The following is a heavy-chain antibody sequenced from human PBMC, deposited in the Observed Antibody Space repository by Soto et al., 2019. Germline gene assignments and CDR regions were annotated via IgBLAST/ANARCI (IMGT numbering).Heavy chain of an antibody. CDR2: IYYSGST. D-gene: IGHD3-3*01. V-gene: IGHV4-59*08. Sequence: SVPLSLTFTASSVSISRCYGSWMRQPPAKGLEWIGYIYYSGSTNYNPSLKSRVTISADTSKSHFSLKLSSVTVADTAVYYCARHNPQYEFWSGYGPIDYWGQGTLVIVSS. CDR3: ARHNPQYEFWSGYGPIDY. CDR1: SVSISRCY. J-gene: IGHJ4*02.